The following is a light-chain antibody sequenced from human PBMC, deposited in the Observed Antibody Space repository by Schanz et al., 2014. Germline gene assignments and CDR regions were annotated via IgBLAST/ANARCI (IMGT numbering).Light chain of an antibody. CDR1: SSDVGGYNF. J-gene: IGLJ1*01. CDR3: SSYTSSSPFV. CDR2: EVS. V-gene: IGLV2-8*01. Sequence: QSALTQPPSASGSPGQSVTISCTGTSSDVGGYNFVSWYQQHPGKAPKLMIYEVSNRPSGVPDRFSGSKSGNTASLTVSGLQAEDEADYYCSSYTSSSPFVFGTGTKLTVL.